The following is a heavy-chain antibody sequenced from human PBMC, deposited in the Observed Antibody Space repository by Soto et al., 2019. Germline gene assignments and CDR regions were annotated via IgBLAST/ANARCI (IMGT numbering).Heavy chain of an antibody. CDR2: ISTNSRTI. CDR3: ARDFAWAFDY. D-gene: IGHD1-26*01. V-gene: IGHV3-48*02. Sequence: EVQLVESGGGLVQPGGSLRLSCVASGFTFSSYSMNWVRQAPGKGLEWVSYISTNSRTIHYADSVKGRFTISRENAKNSRYLQMNSLRDEDTAVYYCARDFAWAFDYWGQGTLLTVSP. CDR1: GFTFSSYS. J-gene: IGHJ4*02.